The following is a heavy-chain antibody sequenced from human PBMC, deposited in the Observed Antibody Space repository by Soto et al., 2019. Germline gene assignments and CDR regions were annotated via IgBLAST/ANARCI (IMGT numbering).Heavy chain of an antibody. CDR3: ASWWKEAGIGGNYYYGMDV. Sequence: QVQLVQSGAEVKKPGSSVKVSCKASGGTFSNYAFSWVRQAPGQGLEWLGGIMPIFGRADYAQKFRGRVTITADESTSTATRELSSMTSEDTAVYYCASWWKEAGIGGNYYYGMDVWGQGTTLTVSS. D-gene: IGHD6-19*01. V-gene: IGHV1-69*12. J-gene: IGHJ6*02. CDR2: IMPIFGRA. CDR1: GGTFSNYA.